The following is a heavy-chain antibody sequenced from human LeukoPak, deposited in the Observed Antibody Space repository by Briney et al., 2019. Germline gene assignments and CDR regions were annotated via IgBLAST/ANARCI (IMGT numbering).Heavy chain of an antibody. D-gene: IGHD3-22*01. CDR2: IYYSGST. V-gene: IGHV4-59*01. CDR1: GGSISSYY. Sequence: PSETLSLTCTVSGGSISSYYWSWIRQPPGKGLEWIGYIYYSGSTNYNPSLKSRVTISADTSKNQFSLKLSSVTAADTAVYYCAREKSGSSGYYPLYYYYYMGVWGKGTTVTISS. J-gene: IGHJ6*03. CDR3: AREKSGSSGYYPLYYYYYMGV.